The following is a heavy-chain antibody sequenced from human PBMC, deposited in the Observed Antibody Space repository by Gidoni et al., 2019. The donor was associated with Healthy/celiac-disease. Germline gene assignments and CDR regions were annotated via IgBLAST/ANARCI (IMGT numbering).Heavy chain of an antibody. Sequence: QLQLQESGPGLVKRSEPLSLTCTGPGSSNSSSRYYWGWIRQPSGKGLEWIGSIYYSGSTYYNPSLKSRVTISVDTSKNQFSLKLSSVTAADTAVYYCAILKFTVVTTQPTNDAFDIWGQGTMVTVSS. D-gene: IGHD2-15*01. CDR3: AILKFTVVTTQPTNDAFDI. CDR2: IYYSGST. CDR1: GSSNSSSRYY. V-gene: IGHV4-39*01. J-gene: IGHJ3*02.